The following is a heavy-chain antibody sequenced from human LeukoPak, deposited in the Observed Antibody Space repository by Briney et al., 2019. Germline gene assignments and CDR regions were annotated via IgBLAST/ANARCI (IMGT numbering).Heavy chain of an antibody. J-gene: IGHJ6*02. CDR1: GFTFSSYA. V-gene: IGHV3-23*01. CDR3: AKVTGAYCGGDCYGTDV. CDR2: ISGSGGST. D-gene: IGHD2-21*01. Sequence: GGSLRLSCAASGFTFSSYAMSWVRQAPGKGLEWVSAISGSGGSTYYADSVKGRFTISRDNSKNTLYLQMNSLRAEDTAVYYCAKVTGAYCGGDCYGTDVWGQGTTVTVPS.